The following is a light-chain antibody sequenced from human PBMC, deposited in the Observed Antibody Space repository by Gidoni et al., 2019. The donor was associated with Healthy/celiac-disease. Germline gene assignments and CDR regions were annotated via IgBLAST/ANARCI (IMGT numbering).Light chain of an antibody. CDR3: SSYTSSNTLV. CDR1: SSDVGGYNY. V-gene: IGLV2-14*01. Sequence: QSDLTQPASVSGSPGQSITISFTGTSSDVGGYNYVSWYQQHPGKASKLMIYDVSNRPSGAYNRFSGSKSGNTASLTISGLQAEDEADYYCSSYTSSNTLVFGGGTKLTVL. CDR2: DVS. J-gene: IGLJ2*01.